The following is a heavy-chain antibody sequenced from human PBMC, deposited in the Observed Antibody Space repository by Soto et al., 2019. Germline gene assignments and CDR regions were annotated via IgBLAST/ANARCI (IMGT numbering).Heavy chain of an antibody. CDR1: GFTFSSYA. D-gene: IGHD3-3*01. CDR3: AKDLDFWGGYHGMAV. Sequence: GGSLRLSCAASGFTFSSYAMSWVRQAPGKGLEWVSAISGSGGSTYYADSVKGRFTISRDNSKNTLYLQMNSLRAEDTAVYYCAKDLDFWGGYHGMAVWGQGTTVTVSS. CDR2: ISGSGGST. V-gene: IGHV3-23*01. J-gene: IGHJ6*02.